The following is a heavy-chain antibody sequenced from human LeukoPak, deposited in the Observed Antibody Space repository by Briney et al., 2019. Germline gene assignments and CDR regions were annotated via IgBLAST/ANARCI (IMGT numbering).Heavy chain of an antibody. Sequence: GGSLRLSCAASGFTFSSYWMTWVRQAPGKGLERVAQIKDDGTEKFYLDSLRGRFTISRDNSKDSLYLHINSLRAEDTAVYYCAKDYYGSVRPNWFDPWGQGTLVTVSS. V-gene: IGHV3-7*01. J-gene: IGHJ5*02. CDR1: GFTFSSYW. D-gene: IGHD3-10*01. CDR3: AKDYYGSVRPNWFDP. CDR2: IKDDGTEK.